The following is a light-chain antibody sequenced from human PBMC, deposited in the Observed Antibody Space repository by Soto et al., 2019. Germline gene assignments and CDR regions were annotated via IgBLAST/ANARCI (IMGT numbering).Light chain of an antibody. J-gene: IGKJ3*01. CDR3: QQSIGGFT. V-gene: IGKV1-5*03. Sequence: DIQMTQSPSTLSASVGDRVTITCRASQSISSWLAWYQQKPGKAPKLLIYKASSLESGVPSRFSGSGSGTEFTLTISSLQPDDFATYYCQQSIGGFTFGPGTKVDIK. CDR1: QSISSW. CDR2: KAS.